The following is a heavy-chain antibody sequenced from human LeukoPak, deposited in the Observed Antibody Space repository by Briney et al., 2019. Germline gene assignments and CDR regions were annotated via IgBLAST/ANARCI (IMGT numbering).Heavy chain of an antibody. CDR2: INHSGST. CDR3: ARVRRITMVRGPFGP. Sequence: SETLSLTCAVYGGSFSGYYWSWIRQPPGKGLEWIGEINHSGSTNYNPSLKSRVTISVDTSKNQFSLKLSSVTAADTALYYCARVRRITMVRGPFGPWGQGTLVTVSS. CDR1: GGSFSGYY. D-gene: IGHD3-10*01. V-gene: IGHV4-34*01. J-gene: IGHJ5*02.